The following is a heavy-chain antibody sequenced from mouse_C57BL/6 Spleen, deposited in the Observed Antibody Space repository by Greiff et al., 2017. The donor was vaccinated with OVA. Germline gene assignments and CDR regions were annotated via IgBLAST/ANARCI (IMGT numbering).Heavy chain of an antibody. D-gene: IGHD1-1*01. CDR2: IYPGSGST. Sequence: QVQLQQPGAELVKPGASVKMSCKASGYTFTSYCITWVKQRPGQGLEWIGDIYPGSGSTNYNGKFKSKATLTVDTSSSTACMQLSSLTSEDSAVDYCSSSPLYYYDYWGQGTTLTVSS. V-gene: IGHV1-55*01. CDR3: SSSPLYYYDY. CDR1: GYTFTSYC. J-gene: IGHJ2*01.